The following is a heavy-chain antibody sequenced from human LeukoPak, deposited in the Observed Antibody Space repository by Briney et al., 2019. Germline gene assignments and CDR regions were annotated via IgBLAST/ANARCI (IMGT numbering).Heavy chain of an antibody. D-gene: IGHD4-17*01. CDR3: ARTYGDYEFDY. V-gene: IGHV3-11*03. CDR1: GFTFSDYY. J-gene: IGHJ4*02. Sequence: PGGSLRLSCAASGFTFSDYYMSWIRQAPGKGLEWVSYISSTSSYINYADSVKGRFTISRDNAKNSLFLQMNSLRAEDTAVYYCARTYGDYEFDYWGQGTLVTV. CDR2: ISSTSSYI.